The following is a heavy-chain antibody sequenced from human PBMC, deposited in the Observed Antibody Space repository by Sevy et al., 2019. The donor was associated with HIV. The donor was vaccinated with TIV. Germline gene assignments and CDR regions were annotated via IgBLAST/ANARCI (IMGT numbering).Heavy chain of an antibody. J-gene: IGHJ5*02. CDR2: ISTSSKTM. D-gene: IGHD3-22*01. CDR1: GFSFSSYS. Sequence: GGSLRLSCAASGFSFSSYSLSWVRQAPGKGLEWISYISTSSKTMHYADSVKGRFTISRDDAKTSLYLQMNSLRDEDMAVYYCARTCDSTGYYVWFDPWGQGTLVTVSS. V-gene: IGHV3-48*02. CDR3: ARTCDSTGYYVWFDP.